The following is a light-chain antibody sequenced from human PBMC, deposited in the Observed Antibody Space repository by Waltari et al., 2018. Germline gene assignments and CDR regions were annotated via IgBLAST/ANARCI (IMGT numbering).Light chain of an antibody. Sequence: DIVMTQSPDSLAVSLGERATINCKSTESLLYDYNNQHFLAWDQQKPGQPPKLHLYWASIREAGVPVRVSGGGSGTDFTLTINSLQAEDVAVYYCQQYLRAPRTFGQGTELEI. CDR2: WAS. J-gene: IGKJ2*02. CDR3: QQYLRAPRT. CDR1: ESLLYDYNNQHF. V-gene: IGKV4-1*01.